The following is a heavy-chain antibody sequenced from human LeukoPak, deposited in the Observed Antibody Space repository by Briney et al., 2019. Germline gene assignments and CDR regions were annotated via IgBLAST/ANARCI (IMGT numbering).Heavy chain of an antibody. CDR2: INQDGTEK. V-gene: IGHV3-7*03. J-gene: IGHJ3*02. CDR1: GFTFTTYW. D-gene: IGHD4-23*01. Sequence: GGSLRLSCAASGFTFTTYWMSWVRQFPGKGLQWVANINQDGTEKYYVDSVKGRFTISRDNAKNSLHLQMNSLRAEDTAVYYCAKDQRITPHAFDIWGQGTMVTVSS. CDR3: AKDQRITPHAFDI.